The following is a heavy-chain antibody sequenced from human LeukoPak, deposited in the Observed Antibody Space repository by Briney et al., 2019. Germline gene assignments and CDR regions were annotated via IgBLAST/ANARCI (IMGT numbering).Heavy chain of an antibody. CDR3: AKEFNSGWWCFDY. J-gene: IGHJ4*02. CDR1: GFTFSGYG. CDR2: ISYAGSDK. D-gene: IGHD6-19*01. V-gene: IGHV3-30*18. Sequence: HPGGSLRLSCAASGFTFSGYGMHWVRQAPGKGLEWVAVISYAGSDKYYADSVKGRFTISRDNSKNTLYLQMNSLRAEDTAVYYCAKEFNSGWWCFDYWGQGTLVTVSS.